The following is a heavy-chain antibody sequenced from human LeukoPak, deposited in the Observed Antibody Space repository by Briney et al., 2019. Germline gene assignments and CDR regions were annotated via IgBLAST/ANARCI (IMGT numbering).Heavy chain of an antibody. CDR2: INHSGST. J-gene: IGHJ5*02. D-gene: IGHD5-18*01. CDR1: GGSFSGYY. CDR3: ARGSTARRHWFDP. V-gene: IGHV4-34*01. Sequence: SETLSLTCAVYGGSFSGYYWSWIRQPPGKGLEWIGEINHSGSTNYNPSLKSRVTISVVTPKNQLSLKLGSVTAADTAVYYCARGSTARRHWFDPWGQGTLVTVSS.